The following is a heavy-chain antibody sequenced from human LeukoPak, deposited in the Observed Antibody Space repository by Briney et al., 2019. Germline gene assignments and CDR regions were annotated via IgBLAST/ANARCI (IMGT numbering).Heavy chain of an antibody. CDR2: INHSGST. D-gene: IGHD5-18*01. J-gene: IGHJ4*02. CDR1: GGSFSGYY. CDR3: ARQIWNSYGF. Sequence: PSETLSLTCAVYGGSFSGYYWSWIRQPPGKGLEWVGEINHSGSTNYNPSLKSRVTISVDTSKNQFSLKLSSVTAADTAVYYCARQIWNSYGFWGQGTLVTVSS. V-gene: IGHV4-34*01.